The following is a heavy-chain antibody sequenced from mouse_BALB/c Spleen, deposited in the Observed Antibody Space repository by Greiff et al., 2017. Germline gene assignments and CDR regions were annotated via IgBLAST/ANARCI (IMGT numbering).Heavy chain of an antibody. CDR2: IYPGNSET. Sequence: QVQLQQSGPELVRPGASVKLSCKASGYTFTSYWMHWVQQRPGQGLEWIGMIYPGNSETRLNEKFKDKATLTVDKSSNTAYMQLSSLTSEDSAVYYCTRWDTSAAMDYWGQGTSVTVSS. D-gene: IGHD4-1*01. V-gene: IGHV1-53*01. CDR3: TRWDTSAAMDY. CDR1: GYTFTSYW. J-gene: IGHJ4*01.